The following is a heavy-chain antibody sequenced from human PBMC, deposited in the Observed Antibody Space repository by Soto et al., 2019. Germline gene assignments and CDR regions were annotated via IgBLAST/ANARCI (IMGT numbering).Heavy chain of an antibody. D-gene: IGHD3-22*01. CDR1: CGSIISYY. J-gene: IGHJ6*02. V-gene: IGHV4-4*07. CDR3: ARDYYYDSEVDYYYGMDV. CDR2: IYTSGST. Sequence: PSETLSLTCTFSCGSIISYYWSWIRQPAGKGLEWIGRIYTSGSTNYNPSLKSRVTMSVDTSKNQFSLKLSSVTAADTAVYYCARDYYYDSEVDYYYGMDVWGQGTTVTSP.